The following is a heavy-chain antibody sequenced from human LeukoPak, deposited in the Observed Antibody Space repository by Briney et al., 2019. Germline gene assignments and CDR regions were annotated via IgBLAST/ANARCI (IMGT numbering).Heavy chain of an antibody. CDR2: IKQDGSET. Sequence: PGGSLRLSCAASGFTFNNYSMSWVRQSPGKGLEWVSNIKQDGSETYYVDSVKGRFTISRDNAKNSLYLQMNRLRTEDTAVYFCARGKSSGAPGGYWGQGTLVTVSS. CDR1: GFTFNNYS. D-gene: IGHD3-22*01. J-gene: IGHJ4*02. CDR3: ARGKSSGAPGGY. V-gene: IGHV3-7*03.